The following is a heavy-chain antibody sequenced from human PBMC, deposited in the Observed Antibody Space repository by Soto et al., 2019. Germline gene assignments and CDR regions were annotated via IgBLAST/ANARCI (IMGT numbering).Heavy chain of an antibody. CDR3: ARDKYMVTSLFIFDY. J-gene: IGHJ4*02. CDR1: GFTFSSYG. D-gene: IGHD2-21*02. CDR2: IWIDGSNK. Sequence: GGSLRLSCAASGFTFSSYGMHWVRQAPGKGLEWVAVIWIDGSNKYYADSVKGRFTISRDNSKNTLYPQMNSRRDEGKAVYYCARDKYMVTSLFIFDYWGQGTLVTVSS. V-gene: IGHV3-33*01.